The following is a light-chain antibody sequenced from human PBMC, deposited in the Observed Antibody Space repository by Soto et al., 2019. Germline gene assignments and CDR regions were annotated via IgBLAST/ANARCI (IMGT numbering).Light chain of an antibody. CDR2: WAS. J-gene: IGKJ2*01. V-gene: IGKV4-1*01. CDR3: QQYESTPPT. CDR1: QSVLYSSNNKNY. Sequence: DIVMTQSPDSLAVSLGERATINCKSSQSVLYSSNNKNYLAWYQQRPGQPPKLLIYWASTRESGVPDRFSGSWSGTYFTLTITSLQADDVAVYYCQQYESTPPTFGQGTKLEIK.